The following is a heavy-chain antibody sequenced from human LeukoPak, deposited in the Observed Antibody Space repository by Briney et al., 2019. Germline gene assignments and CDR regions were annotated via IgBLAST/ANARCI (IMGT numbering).Heavy chain of an antibody. CDR2: IKLDGSEK. D-gene: IGHD3-10*01. J-gene: IGHJ1*01. V-gene: IGHV3-7*01. CDR1: GFRFSSYW. CDR3: AKDLMRDRWFGES. Sequence: PGGSLRLSCVTSGFRFSSYWMTWVRQAPGKGLEWVANIKLDGSEKYYGDAVKGRFTTSRDNAKKALYLEMIRLGAEDTAVYYCAKDLMRDRWFGESWGQGTLVTVSS.